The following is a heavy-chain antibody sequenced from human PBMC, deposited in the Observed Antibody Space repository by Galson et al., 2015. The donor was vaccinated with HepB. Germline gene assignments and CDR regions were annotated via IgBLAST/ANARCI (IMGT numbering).Heavy chain of an antibody. Sequence: SLRLSCAASGFTFNSRPMNWVRQAPGKGLEFVSYINHTGGNIYYGDSVRGRFTISRDNARNSLYLQMNSLRDEDTAIYYCARDSEWAFDYWGQGTLVTVSS. CDR2: INHTGGNI. D-gene: IGHD1-26*01. J-gene: IGHJ4*02. CDR3: ARDSEWAFDY. CDR1: GFTFNSRP. V-gene: IGHV3-48*02.